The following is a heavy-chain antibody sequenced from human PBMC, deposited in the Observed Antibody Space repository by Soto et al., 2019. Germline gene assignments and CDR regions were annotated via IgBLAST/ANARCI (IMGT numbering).Heavy chain of an antibody. J-gene: IGHJ3*01. CDR3: ARDLSPPGDFFYDAFDV. Sequence: EVQLVESGGGLVQPGETLRLSCAASGFTFSAFWMTWLRQAPGKGLEWVANIKRDGTVTHYGDSVEGRCTLSRDTAQNSLFLQLNSLRPEHTAMYYCARDLSPPGDFFYDAFDVWGQGTCVTVSS. D-gene: IGHD2-21*02. CDR2: IKRDGTVT. CDR1: GFTFSAFW. V-gene: IGHV3-7*04.